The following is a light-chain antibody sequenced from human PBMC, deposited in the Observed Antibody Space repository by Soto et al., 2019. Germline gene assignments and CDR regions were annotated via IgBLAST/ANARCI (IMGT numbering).Light chain of an antibody. CDR3: QQYNSYWT. CDR2: DAS. J-gene: IGKJ1*01. V-gene: IGKV1-5*01. CDR1: QSISSW. Sequence: DIQMTQSPSTLSASVGDRVTITCRASQSISSWLAWYQQKPGKAPKLLIYDASSLESGVPSRFSGSGSGTELTLTTSRPQHADLETYYCQQYNSYWTFGQGTKVDI.